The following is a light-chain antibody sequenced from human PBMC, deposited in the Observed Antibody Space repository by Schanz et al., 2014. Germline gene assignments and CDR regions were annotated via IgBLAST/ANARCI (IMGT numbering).Light chain of an antibody. CDR1: QGVGSR. V-gene: IGKV3-20*01. CDR2: GAS. Sequence: EIVLTQSPGTLSLSPGERATLSCRASQGVGSRLAWYQQKVGQAPRLLIYGASSRATVIPDRFSGSGSGTDFTLTISRLEPEDFAVSYCQQYGTSPLTFGGGTKVEIK. CDR3: QQYGTSPLT. J-gene: IGKJ4*01.